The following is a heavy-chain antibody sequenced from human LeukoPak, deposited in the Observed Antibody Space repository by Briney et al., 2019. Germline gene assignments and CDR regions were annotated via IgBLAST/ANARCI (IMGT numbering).Heavy chain of an antibody. CDR3: ARDADLYYYGSGNYFDY. D-gene: IGHD3-10*01. J-gene: IGHJ4*02. Sequence: ASVKVSCKSSGYTFTGYYMHWVRQAPGQGREWMGWINPNSGGTNYAQKFQGRVTMTRDTSISTAHMEMSRLRSDDTAVYYCARDADLYYYGSGNYFDYWGQGTLVTVSS. V-gene: IGHV1-2*02. CDR1: GYTFTGYY. CDR2: INPNSGGT.